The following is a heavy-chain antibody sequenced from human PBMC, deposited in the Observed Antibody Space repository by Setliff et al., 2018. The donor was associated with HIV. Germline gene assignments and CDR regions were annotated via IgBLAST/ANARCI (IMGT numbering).Heavy chain of an antibody. CDR2: IYPGDSDT. D-gene: IGHD3-10*01. V-gene: IGHV5-51*01. CDR1: ESSLSNYW. CDR3: ARRRLAYDSWSYRGNWFFDL. Sequence: PGEPLKISCKASESSLSNYWIGGVRQMPGKGLEWMGIIYPGDSDTRYGPSFQGQVTISADKSISTAYLQWSSLKASDTAMYYCARRRLAYDSWSYRGNWFFDLWGRGTLVTVSS. J-gene: IGHJ2*01.